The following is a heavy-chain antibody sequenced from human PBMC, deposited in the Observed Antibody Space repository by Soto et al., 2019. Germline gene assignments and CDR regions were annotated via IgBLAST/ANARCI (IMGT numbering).Heavy chain of an antibody. V-gene: IGHV4-31*03. CDR3: ARDWVVVVPAAIGPVYYYYYGMDV. J-gene: IGHJ6*02. Sequence: QVQLQESGPGLVKPSQTLSLTCTVSGGSISSGGYYWSWIRQHPGKGLEWIGYIYYSGSTYYNPSLKSRVTISVDTSKNQFSLKLSSVTAADTAVYYCARDWVVVVPAAIGPVYYYYYGMDVWGQGTTVTVSS. CDR1: GGSISSGGYY. CDR2: IYYSGST. D-gene: IGHD2-2*01.